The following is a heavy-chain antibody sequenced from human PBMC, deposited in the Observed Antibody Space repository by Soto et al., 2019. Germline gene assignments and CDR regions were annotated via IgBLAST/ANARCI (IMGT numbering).Heavy chain of an antibody. CDR1: GGFVTSGSYY. V-gene: IGHV4-34*01. Sequence: QVQLQQWGAGLLKPSETLSLTCAVYGGFVTSGSYYWSWIRQPPGKGLEWIGEMSHSGGTHFNASLTRRVPISVDTSKNPFTLKISSVTAADTALYYCARVVRGTPPTVVAAFEIWGPGTMVTVSS. CDR3: ARVVRGTPPTVVAAFEI. J-gene: IGHJ3*02. D-gene: IGHD2-15*01. CDR2: MSHSGGT.